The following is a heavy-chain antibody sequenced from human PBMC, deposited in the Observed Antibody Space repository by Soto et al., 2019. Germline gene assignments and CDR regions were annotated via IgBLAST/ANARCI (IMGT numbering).Heavy chain of an antibody. Sequence: WVRQAPGKGLEWIGYIYYSGSTYYNPSLKSRVTISVDTSKNQFSLKLSSVTAADTAVYYCARLPGILTGYVSLDYWGQGT. CDR3: ARLPGILTGYVSLDY. J-gene: IGHJ4*02. CDR2: IYYSGST. V-gene: IGHV4-31*02. D-gene: IGHD3-9*01.